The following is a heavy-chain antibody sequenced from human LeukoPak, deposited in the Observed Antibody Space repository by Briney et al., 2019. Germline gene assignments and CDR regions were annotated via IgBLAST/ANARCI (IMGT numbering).Heavy chain of an antibody. CDR2: VYYNGNT. Sequence: SETLSLTCTVSGGSISSGSYYWGWIRQPPGTGLEWIANVYYNGNTAYNPSLRSRVTISIDTSKSQFSLRLNSVTAADTAVYYCARGRDGYNYRFDPWGQGTLVTVSS. CDR3: ARGRDGYNYRFDP. CDR1: GGSISSGSYY. D-gene: IGHD5-24*01. J-gene: IGHJ5*02. V-gene: IGHV4-39*07.